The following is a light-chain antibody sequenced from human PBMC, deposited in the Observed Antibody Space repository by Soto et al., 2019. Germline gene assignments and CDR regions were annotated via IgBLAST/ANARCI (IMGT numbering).Light chain of an antibody. CDR1: QSLSGNY. CDR3: QHYGASPWT. V-gene: IGKV3-20*01. Sequence: EIVLTQSPGTLSLSPGERATLSCRASQSLSGNYLAWYQQKPGQAPRVLIYRASIRATGISDRFSGRGSGTDFTLTISRLEPEDFAVYYCQHYGASPWTFGQGTKVDIK. J-gene: IGKJ1*01. CDR2: RAS.